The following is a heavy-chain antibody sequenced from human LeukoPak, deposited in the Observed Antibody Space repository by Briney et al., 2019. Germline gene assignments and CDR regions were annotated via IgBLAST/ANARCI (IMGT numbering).Heavy chain of an antibody. J-gene: IGHJ5*02. V-gene: IGHV5-51*01. CDR3: ARLVSRQISVADKLPDL. Sequence: GESLKISCKGSGYGFTTCWIGWVRQMPGKGLEWMGIIYPDESDTRYSPSFEGQVTFSADKSLNTAYVQWSSLKASDTAIYYCARLVSRQISVADKLPDLWGQGTLVTVSS. CDR2: IYPDESDT. CDR1: GYGFTTCW. D-gene: IGHD6-19*01.